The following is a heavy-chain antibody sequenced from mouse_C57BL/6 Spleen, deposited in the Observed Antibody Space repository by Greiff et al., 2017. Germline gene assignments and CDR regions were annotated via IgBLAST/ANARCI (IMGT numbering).Heavy chain of an antibody. Sequence: EVQRVESGGGLVQPKGSLKLSCAASGFTFNTYAMHWVRQAPGKGLEWVARIRSKSSNYATYYADSVKDRFTISRDDSQGMLYLQMNNLKTEDTAMDYGVRWNYGSSYDWYFEVWGTGTTVTVSS. V-gene: IGHV10-3*01. CDR3: VRWNYGSSYDWYFEV. D-gene: IGHD1-1*01. CDR2: IRSKSSNYAT. J-gene: IGHJ1*03. CDR1: GFTFNTYA.